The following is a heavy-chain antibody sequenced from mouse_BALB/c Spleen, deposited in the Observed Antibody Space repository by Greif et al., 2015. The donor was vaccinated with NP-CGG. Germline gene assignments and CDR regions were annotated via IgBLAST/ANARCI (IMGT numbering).Heavy chain of an antibody. D-gene: IGHD1-1*01. CDR2: IYPGSGNT. J-gene: IGHJ4*01. CDR1: GYTFTDYY. CDR3: ARSATTGTMDY. V-gene: IGHV1-77*01. Sequence: QVQLQQSGAELARPGASVKLSCKASGYTFTDYYINWVKQRTGQGLEWIGEIYPGSGNTYYNEKFKGKATLTADKSSSTAYMQLSSLTSEDSAVYFCARSATTGTMDYWGQGTSVTVSS.